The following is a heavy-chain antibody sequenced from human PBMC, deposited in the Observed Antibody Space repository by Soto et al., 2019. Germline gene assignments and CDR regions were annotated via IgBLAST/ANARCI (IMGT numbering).Heavy chain of an antibody. D-gene: IGHD6-19*01. CDR3: ARDVVTAVAGSVNWFDT. CDR2: IWYDGTKE. CDR1: GFSLRTYG. Sequence: GGSLRLSCAASGFSLRTYGMQWLRRAPGKGLEWVAFIWYDGTKEFYANSVKGRSTISKDNSNNILYLQMSGLRAEDTAVYYCARDVVTAVAGSVNWFDTWGQGTLVTVSS. J-gene: IGHJ5*02. V-gene: IGHV3-33*01.